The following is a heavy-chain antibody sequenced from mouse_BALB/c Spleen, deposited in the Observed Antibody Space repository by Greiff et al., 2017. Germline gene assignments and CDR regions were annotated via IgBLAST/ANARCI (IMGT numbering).Heavy chain of an antibody. Sequence: EVHLVESGGGLVQPGGSLRLSCATSGFTFTDYYMSWVRQPPGKALEWLGFIRNKANGYTTEYSASVKGRFTISRDNSQSILYLQMNTLRAEDSATYYCARMGGEITVDYWGQGTSVTVSS. CDR3: ARMGGEITVDY. CDR1: GFTFTDYY. D-gene: IGHD2-4*01. CDR2: IRNKANGYTT. V-gene: IGHV7-3*02. J-gene: IGHJ4*01.